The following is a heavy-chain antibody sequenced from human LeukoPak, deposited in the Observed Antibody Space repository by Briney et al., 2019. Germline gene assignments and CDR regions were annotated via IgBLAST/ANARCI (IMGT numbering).Heavy chain of an antibody. CDR2: ISSSGSTI. CDR1: GFTFSNYA. Sequence: GGSLRLSCAASGFTFSNYAMNWVRQAPGKGLEWVSYISSSGSTIYYADSVKGRFTISRDNSKNTLYLQMNSLRAEDTAVYYCAARVQRLRYFDWLPQYYYYYMDVWGKGTTVTVSS. D-gene: IGHD3-9*01. V-gene: IGHV3-23*01. J-gene: IGHJ6*03. CDR3: AARVQRLRYFDWLPQYYYYYMDV.